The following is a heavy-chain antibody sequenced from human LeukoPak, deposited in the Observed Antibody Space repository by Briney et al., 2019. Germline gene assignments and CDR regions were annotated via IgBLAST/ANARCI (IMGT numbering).Heavy chain of an antibody. CDR1: GGSFSGYY. Sequence: SETLSLTCAVYGGSFSGYYWSWVRQPPGKGLEWIGEINHSGSTNYNPSLKSRVTISVDTSKNQFSLKLSSVTAADTAVYYCARSGSQLLWFGEFFDYWGQGTLVTVSS. CDR3: ARSGSQLLWFGEFFDY. J-gene: IGHJ4*02. CDR2: INHSGST. D-gene: IGHD3-10*01. V-gene: IGHV4-34*01.